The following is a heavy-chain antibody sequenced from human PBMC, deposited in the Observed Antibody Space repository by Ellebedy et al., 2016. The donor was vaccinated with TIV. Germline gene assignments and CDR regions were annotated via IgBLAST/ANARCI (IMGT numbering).Heavy chain of an antibody. J-gene: IGHJ4*02. CDR1: GFTFSNYW. Sequence: GGSLRLSCAASGFTFSNYWMTWVRQAPGKGLEWVANIKQDGSEKYYVESVEGRFSISRDNAKNSVYLQMKSLRADDTAVYYCASRIQSNFDYWGQGTLVTVSS. CDR2: IKQDGSEK. V-gene: IGHV3-7*01. CDR3: ASRIQSNFDY. D-gene: IGHD2-21*01.